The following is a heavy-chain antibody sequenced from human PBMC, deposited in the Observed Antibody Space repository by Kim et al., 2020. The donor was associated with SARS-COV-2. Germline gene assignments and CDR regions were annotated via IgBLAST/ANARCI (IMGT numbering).Heavy chain of an antibody. CDR1: GFTFSSYA. V-gene: IGHV3-23*01. J-gene: IGHJ4*02. CDR3: AKRVGAPTDFDY. D-gene: IGHD1-26*01. Sequence: GGSLRLSCAASGFTFSSYAMSWVRQAPGKGLEWVSAISRSGGSTYYADSVKGRFTISRDNSKNTLYLQMNSLRAEDTAVYYCAKRVGAPTDFDYWGQGTLVTVSS. CDR2: ISRSGGST.